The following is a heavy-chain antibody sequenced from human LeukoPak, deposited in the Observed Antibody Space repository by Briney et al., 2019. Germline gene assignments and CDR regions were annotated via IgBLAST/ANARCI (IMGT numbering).Heavy chain of an antibody. Sequence: GGSLRLSCAASGFTFSSYAMHWVRQAPGKGLEWVAVISYDGSNKYYADSVKGRFTISRDNSKNTLYLQMNSLRAEDTAVYYCAREGCAAAASPVCYFDYWGQGTLVTVSS. CDR3: AREGCAAAASPVCYFDY. D-gene: IGHD6-13*01. CDR2: ISYDGSNK. V-gene: IGHV3-30-3*01. CDR1: GFTFSSYA. J-gene: IGHJ4*02.